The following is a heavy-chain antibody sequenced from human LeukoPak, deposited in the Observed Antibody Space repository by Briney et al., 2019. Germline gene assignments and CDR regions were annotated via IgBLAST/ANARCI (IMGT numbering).Heavy chain of an antibody. J-gene: IGHJ4*02. Sequence: ASVTVSCKAXGYTFTSYYMHWVRQAPGQGLEWMGIINPSGGSTSYAQKFQGRVTMTRDTSTSTVYMELSSLRSEDTAVYYCARARYYDSSGTPLGYWGQGTLVTVSS. CDR3: ARARYYDSSGTPLGY. D-gene: IGHD3-22*01. V-gene: IGHV1-46*01. CDR1: GYTFTSYY. CDR2: INPSGGST.